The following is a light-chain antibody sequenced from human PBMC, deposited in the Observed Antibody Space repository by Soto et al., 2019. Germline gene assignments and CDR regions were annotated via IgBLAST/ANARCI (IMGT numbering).Light chain of an antibody. CDR1: QSVLYSSNNKNY. V-gene: IGKV4-1*01. J-gene: IGKJ1*01. CDR2: WAY. CDR3: QQYYSTPWT. Sequence: DIVMTQSPDSLAVSLGERATINCKSTQSVLYSSNNKNYLAWYQKKPGQPPTLLIYWAYTRESGVPDRFSGSGSGTDFTLTISSLQAEDVAVYCCQQYYSTPWTFGQGTKVEIK.